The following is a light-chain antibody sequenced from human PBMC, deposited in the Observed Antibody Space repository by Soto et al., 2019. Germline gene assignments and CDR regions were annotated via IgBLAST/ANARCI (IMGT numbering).Light chain of an antibody. V-gene: IGKV3-11*01. CDR3: QQASDWPSI. CDR1: QSVGSY. J-gene: IGKJ4*01. CDR2: DAS. Sequence: EIVLTQSPATLSLSPGDRATLSVRASQSVGSYVGWYQQRPGQAPRLLIYDASNRATGIPVRFSGSRSGTDVTLPVSSLEPEVFGVYYYQQASDWPSIFGGGTKVEIK.